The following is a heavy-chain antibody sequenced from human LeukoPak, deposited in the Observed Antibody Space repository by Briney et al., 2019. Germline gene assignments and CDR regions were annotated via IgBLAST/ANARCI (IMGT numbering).Heavy chain of an antibody. CDR1: GGSTSSSGHY. V-gene: IGHV4-39*07. Sequence: SETLSLTCTVSGGSTSSSGHYWGLIRQPPGKGLEWIGSIYYGGSTYYNPSLKSRVTISVDTSKNQFSLKLSSVTAADTAVYYCARDGGSSFRYFDYWGQGTLVTVSS. CDR3: ARDGGSSFRYFDY. J-gene: IGHJ4*02. D-gene: IGHD2-2*01. CDR2: IYYGGST.